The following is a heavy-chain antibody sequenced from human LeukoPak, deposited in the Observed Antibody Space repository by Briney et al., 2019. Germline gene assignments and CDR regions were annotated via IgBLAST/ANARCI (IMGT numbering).Heavy chain of an antibody. J-gene: IGHJ4*02. CDR3: ARYVDTAMVTLDY. V-gene: IGHV4-59*01. CDR1: GDSISSYY. D-gene: IGHD5-18*01. Sequence: SETLSLTCTVSGDSISSYYCSWIRQPPGKGLEWIGYIYYSGSTSYNPSLKSRVTISLDTSNNQFSLKLRSVTAADTAVYYCARYVDTAMVTLDYWGQGTLVTVSS. CDR2: IYYSGST.